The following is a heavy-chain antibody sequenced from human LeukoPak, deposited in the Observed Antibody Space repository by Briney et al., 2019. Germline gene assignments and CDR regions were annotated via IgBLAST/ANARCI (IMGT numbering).Heavy chain of an antibody. V-gene: IGHV4-34*01. Sequence: SETLSLTRAVYGVSFSGYYWSWIRQPPGKGLEWIGEINHSGSTNYNPSLKSRVTISVDTSKNQFSLKLSSVTAADTAVYYCARDGSTSRGAFDIWGQGTMVTVSS. D-gene: IGHD2-2*01. CDR1: GVSFSGYY. CDR2: INHSGST. CDR3: ARDGSTSRGAFDI. J-gene: IGHJ3*02.